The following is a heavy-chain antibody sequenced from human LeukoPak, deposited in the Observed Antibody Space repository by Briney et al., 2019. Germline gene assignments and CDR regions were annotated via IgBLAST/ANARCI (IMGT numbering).Heavy chain of an antibody. CDR3: TRHGTIVVAGFY. CDR1: GYSISSGYC. CDR2: IYHSGST. V-gene: IGHV4-38-2*01. Sequence: SETLSLTCAVSGYSISSGYCWGWIRQPPGKGLEWIGSIYHSGSTYYNPSLKSRVTISVDTSKNQFSLKLSSVTAADTAVYYCTRHGTIVVAGFYWGQGTLVTVSS. J-gene: IGHJ4*02. D-gene: IGHD6-19*01.